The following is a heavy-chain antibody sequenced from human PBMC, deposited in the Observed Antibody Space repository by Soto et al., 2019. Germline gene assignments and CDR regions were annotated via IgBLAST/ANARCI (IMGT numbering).Heavy chain of an antibody. CDR3: AVRAVAGTDFGY. D-gene: IGHD6-19*01. Sequence: PSETLSLTCAVYGGSFSGYYWSWIRQPPGKGLEWIGEINHSGSTNYNPSLKSRVTISVDTSKNQFSLKLSSVTAADTAVYYCAVRAVAGTDFGYWGQGTLVT. V-gene: IGHV4-34*01. CDR1: GGSFSGYY. J-gene: IGHJ4*02. CDR2: INHSGST.